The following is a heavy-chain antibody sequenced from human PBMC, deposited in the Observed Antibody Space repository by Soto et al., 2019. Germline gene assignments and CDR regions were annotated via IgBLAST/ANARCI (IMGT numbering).Heavy chain of an antibody. CDR3: AGGGHVVVVTAALDY. V-gene: IGHV1-46*04. CDR2: VNPSGGHT. J-gene: IGHJ4*02. Sequence: QVQLMQSGAEVKKPGASVKVSCKASGDTFTDYYIHWVRQAPGQGLEWMGTVNPSGGHTTYAQYLLGRGTMARVTAPSTRSGEPTSLTADDTAIYYCAGGGHVVVVTAALDYWGQGTLVTVSS. CDR1: GDTFTDYY. D-gene: IGHD2-21*02.